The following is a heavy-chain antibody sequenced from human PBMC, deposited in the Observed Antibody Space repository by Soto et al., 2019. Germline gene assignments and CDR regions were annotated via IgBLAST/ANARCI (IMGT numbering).Heavy chain of an antibody. J-gene: IGHJ4*02. V-gene: IGHV1-18*01. CDR3: ARERQWEPLLY. D-gene: IGHD1-26*01. CDR2: VSAYNRNT. CDR1: GYTFTNYG. Sequence: VQLVQSGPEVKKPGASVRVSCKASGYTFTNYGITWVRQAPGQGLEWRGWVSAYNRNTNYAQKFEDSVTMTTDTSSNTAYLEVRSLRPDDTAFYFCARERQWEPLLYWGQGTLVTVSS.